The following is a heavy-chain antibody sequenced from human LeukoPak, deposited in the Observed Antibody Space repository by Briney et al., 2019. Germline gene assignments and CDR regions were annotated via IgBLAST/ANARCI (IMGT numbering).Heavy chain of an antibody. CDR1: GGSISSYY. CDR2: IYYSGNT. J-gene: IGHJ5*02. CDR3: ASSVDPYSYYYDSSGYLP. V-gene: IGHV4-59*01. D-gene: IGHD3-22*01. Sequence: SETLSLTCTVSGGSISSYYWSWIRQPPGQGLEWVWYIYYSGNTNYNSYLQRRVTISVYPYKNQFSLKLRSVPAADPAVYYCASSVDPYSYYYDSSGYLPWGQGTLVTV.